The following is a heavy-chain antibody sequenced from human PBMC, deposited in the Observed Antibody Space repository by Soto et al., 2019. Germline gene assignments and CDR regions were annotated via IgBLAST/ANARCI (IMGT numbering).Heavy chain of an antibody. CDR2: ISESGST. Sequence: QVQLQQWGAGLVKPSETLSLSCAVYGQSFSGHSWAWIRQPPGKGLEWIGEISESGSTYYNPSLKSRVTSSTDTSKNQFSLKLSSVTGADTAAYFCARGSGIVALPGELEDVNYDFWGQGTLVNVSS. CDR1: GQSFSGHS. J-gene: IGHJ4*02. V-gene: IGHV4-34*01. D-gene: IGHD1-1*01. CDR3: ARGSGIVALPGELEDVNYDF.